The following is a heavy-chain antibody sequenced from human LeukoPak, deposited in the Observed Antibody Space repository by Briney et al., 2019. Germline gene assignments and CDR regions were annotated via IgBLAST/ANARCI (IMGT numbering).Heavy chain of an antibody. D-gene: IGHD1-26*01. J-gene: IGHJ4*02. CDR2: IGGSGGST. CDR3: AKSIVPFDY. CDR1: GFTLSSYA. V-gene: IGHV3-23*01. Sequence: GGSLRLSCAASGFTLSSYAMSWVRQAPGKGLEWVSAIGGSGGSTYYADSVKGRFTISRDNSKNTLYLQMNSLRVEDTAVYYCAKSIVPFDYWGQGTLVTVSS.